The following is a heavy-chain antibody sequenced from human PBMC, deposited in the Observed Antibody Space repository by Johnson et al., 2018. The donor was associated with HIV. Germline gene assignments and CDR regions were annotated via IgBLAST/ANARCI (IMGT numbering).Heavy chain of an antibody. V-gene: IGHV3-23*04. J-gene: IGHJ3*02. Sequence: VQLVESGGGSVQPGGSLRLSCASSGFTFSSYAMSWVRPAPGKGLECVSAISGSGGSTYYADSVKGRFTISSDNFNNTLYLQMTSLSAEDTAVYYCAKEAYYYDSSGYPSDAFDSWGQGTMVTVSS. D-gene: IGHD3-22*01. CDR3: AKEAYYYDSSGYPSDAFDS. CDR2: ISGSGGST. CDR1: GFTFSSYA.